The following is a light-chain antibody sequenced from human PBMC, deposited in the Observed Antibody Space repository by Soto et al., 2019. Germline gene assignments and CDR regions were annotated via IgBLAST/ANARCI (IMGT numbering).Light chain of an antibody. CDR1: QSVSSY. CDR3: QQRSNWPPLT. CDR2: DAS. Sequence: EIVLTQSPATLSLSPGERATLSCRASQSVSSYLAWYQQKPGQAPRLLIYDASNRATGIPARFSGSGSGTAFTLTISSLEPEDFAVYYCQQRSNWPPLTFGRGTKVEIK. V-gene: IGKV3-11*01. J-gene: IGKJ4*01.